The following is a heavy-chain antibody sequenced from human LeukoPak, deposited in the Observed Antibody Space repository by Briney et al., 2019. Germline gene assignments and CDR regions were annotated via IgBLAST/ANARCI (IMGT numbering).Heavy chain of an antibody. D-gene: IGHD1-7*01. Sequence: PSETLSLTCTVSGGSISSGDYYWSWIRQPPGKGLEWIGYIYYSGSTYYNPSLKSRVTISVDTSKNKFPLKLSSVTAADTAVYYCARGQRNYGLYFDYWGQGTLVTVSS. J-gene: IGHJ4*02. CDR3: ARGQRNYGLYFDY. CDR1: GGSISSGDYY. CDR2: IYYSGST. V-gene: IGHV4-30-4*08.